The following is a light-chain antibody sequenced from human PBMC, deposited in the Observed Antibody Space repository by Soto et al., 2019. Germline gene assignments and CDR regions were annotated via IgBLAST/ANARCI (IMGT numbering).Light chain of an antibody. CDR2: AAS. V-gene: IGKV3-20*01. J-gene: IGKJ1*01. CDR3: QQFGSSKWA. Sequence: EIVLTQSPGPLSLSPGERATLSCMSSESVSSSYLAWYKQKPGQAPRLIIFAASSRATGIPDRFSGSGSGTDCTLTISRLEPEDVAVYYCQQFGSSKWALGQGTKVDIK. CDR1: ESVSSSY.